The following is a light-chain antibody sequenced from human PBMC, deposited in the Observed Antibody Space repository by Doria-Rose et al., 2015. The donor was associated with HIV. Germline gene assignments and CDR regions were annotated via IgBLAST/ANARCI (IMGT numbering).Light chain of an antibody. CDR2: EVN. CDR3: CSYAGTPLV. V-gene: IGLV2-23*02. Sequence: SPEQSITISCTGTSNDVGRYNLVSWYQQHPGKAPKLMIYEVNKRPSGVSYRFSGSKSGNTASLTISGLQAEDEADYYCCSYAGTPLVFGSGTKVTVL. CDR1: SNDVGRYNL. J-gene: IGLJ1*01.